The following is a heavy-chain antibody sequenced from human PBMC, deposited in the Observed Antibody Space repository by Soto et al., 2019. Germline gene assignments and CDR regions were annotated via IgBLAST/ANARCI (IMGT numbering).Heavy chain of an antibody. Sequence: GGSLRLSCAPSGFTFSRYAMSWVRQAPGEGLERISVITAGSGGTYYADSVKGRFTISRDNSKNTLHLQMDSLRAEDTALYYCARDYYDVLTGYYTPDALDVWGQGTMVTVSS. J-gene: IGHJ3*01. V-gene: IGHV3-23*01. CDR3: ARDYYDVLTGYYTPDALDV. CDR1: GFTFSRYA. CDR2: ITAGSGGT. D-gene: IGHD3-9*01.